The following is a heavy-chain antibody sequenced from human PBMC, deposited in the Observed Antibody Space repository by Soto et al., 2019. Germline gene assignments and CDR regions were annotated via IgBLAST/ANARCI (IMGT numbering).Heavy chain of an antibody. V-gene: IGHV3-33*01. CDR2: IWFDGTNK. Sequence: PGGSLRLSCAASGFIFSNYGMHWVRQAPGKGLEWVALIWFDGTNKYYSDSVKGRFTISRDNSKNTLWLQMNSLRAEDTAVYYCARGEDYDSVWGTYFVDYWGQGALVTV. D-gene: IGHD3-16*01. J-gene: IGHJ4*02. CDR1: GFIFSNYG. CDR3: ARGEDYDSVWGTYFVDY.